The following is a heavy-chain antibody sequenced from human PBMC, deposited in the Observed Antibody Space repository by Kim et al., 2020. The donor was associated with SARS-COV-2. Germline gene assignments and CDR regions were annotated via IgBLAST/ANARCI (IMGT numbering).Heavy chain of an antibody. Sequence: SETLSLTCTVSGGSISSYYWSWIRQPPGKGLEWIGYIYYTGSTNYNPSLKSRVTISVDTSKSQFSLKLSSLTAADTAVYYCARGDYGDPFDYWGQGTLVTVSS. CDR2: IYYTGST. J-gene: IGHJ4*02. CDR3: ARGDYGDPFDY. CDR1: GGSISSYY. V-gene: IGHV4-59*01. D-gene: IGHD4-17*01.